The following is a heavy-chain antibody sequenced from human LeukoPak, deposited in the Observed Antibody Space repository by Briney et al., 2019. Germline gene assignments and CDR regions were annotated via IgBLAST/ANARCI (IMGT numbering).Heavy chain of an antibody. V-gene: IGHV3-21*01. CDR3: AREMRAAAGGRGLDY. Sequence: EGSLRLSCAASGFTFSSYSMNWVRQAPGKGLEWVSSISSSSSYIYYADSVKGRFTISRDNAKNSLYLQMNSLRAEDTGVYYCAREMRAAAGGRGLDYWGQGTLVTVSS. D-gene: IGHD6-13*01. J-gene: IGHJ4*02. CDR1: GFTFSSYS. CDR2: ISSSSSYI.